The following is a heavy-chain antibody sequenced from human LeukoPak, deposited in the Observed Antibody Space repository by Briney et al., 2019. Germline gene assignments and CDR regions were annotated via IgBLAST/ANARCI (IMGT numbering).Heavy chain of an antibody. Sequence: PSETLSLTCAVYGGSFSGYYWSWIRQPPGKGLEWIGEINHSGSTNYNPSLKSRVTISVDTSKNQFSLKLSSVTAADTAVYYCARRMNDYVWGSYRSGYYFDCWGQGTLVTVSA. V-gene: IGHV4-34*01. J-gene: IGHJ4*02. CDR1: GGSFSGYY. D-gene: IGHD3-16*02. CDR3: ARRMNDYVWGSYRSGYYFDC. CDR2: INHSGST.